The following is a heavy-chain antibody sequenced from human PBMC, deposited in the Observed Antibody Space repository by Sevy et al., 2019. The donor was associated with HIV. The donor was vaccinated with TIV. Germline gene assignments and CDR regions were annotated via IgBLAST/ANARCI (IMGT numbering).Heavy chain of an antibody. CDR1: GYTFTYYH. D-gene: IGHD1-26*01. Sequence: ASVKVSCKASGYTFTYYHITWVRQAPGQGLEWMGWITPNNGNTNIAQRLQGRVTMTTDTSTSTAYLELRSLTSDDTAVYYCARAPSGSQGPGQYFHHWGQGTLVTVSS. CDR2: ITPNNGNT. J-gene: IGHJ1*01. CDR3: ARAPSGSQGPGQYFHH. V-gene: IGHV1-18*01.